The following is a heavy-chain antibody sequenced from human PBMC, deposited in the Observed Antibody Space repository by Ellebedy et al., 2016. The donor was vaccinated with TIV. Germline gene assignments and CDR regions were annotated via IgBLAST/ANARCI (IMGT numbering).Heavy chain of an antibody. V-gene: IGHV1-2*04. CDR3: ARRPPGPPGVGSSGYYGGDDAFDI. CDR2: INPNSGGT. D-gene: IGHD3-22*01. CDR1: GYTFTGYY. Sequence: ASVKVSCXASGYTFTGYYMHWVRQAPGQGLEWMGWINPNSGGTNYAQKFQGWVTMTRDTSISTAYMELSRLRSDDTAVYYCARRPPGPPGVGSSGYYGGDDAFDIWGQGTMVTVSS. J-gene: IGHJ3*02.